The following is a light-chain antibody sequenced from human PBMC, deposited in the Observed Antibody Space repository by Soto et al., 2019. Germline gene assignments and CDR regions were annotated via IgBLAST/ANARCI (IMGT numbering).Light chain of an antibody. V-gene: IGKV1-5*03. CDR1: QSISTF. J-gene: IGKJ1*01. CDR3: QQYNSDSRT. CDR2: KAS. Sequence: DIQMTQSPSTLSASVGDRVSITCRASQSISTFLAWYQQKPGKAPKLLIYKASSLESGVPSRFSGSGSGTEFTLTITSVQPDDFATYYCQQYNSDSRTFGEGTKV.